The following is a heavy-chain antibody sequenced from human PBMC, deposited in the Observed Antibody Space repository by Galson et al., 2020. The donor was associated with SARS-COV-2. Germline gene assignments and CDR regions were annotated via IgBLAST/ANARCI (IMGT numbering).Heavy chain of an antibody. D-gene: IGHD3-3*01. CDR2: MNPNSGNT. J-gene: IGHJ6*03. CDR3: ARGITIFGVVIITIKRAGYYMDV. Sequence: ASVKVSCKASGYTFTSYDINWVRQATGQGLEWMGWMNPNSGNTGYAQKFQGRVTMTRNTSISTAYMELSSLRSEDTAVYYCARGITIFGVVIITIKRAGYYMDVWGKGTTVTVSS. V-gene: IGHV1-8*01. CDR1: GYTFTSYD.